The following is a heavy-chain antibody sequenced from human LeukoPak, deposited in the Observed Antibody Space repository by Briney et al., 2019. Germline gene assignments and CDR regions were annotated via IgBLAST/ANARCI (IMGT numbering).Heavy chain of an antibody. J-gene: IGHJ6*03. Sequence: GRSLRLSCAASGFTFSSHAMHWVRQAPGKGLEWVAVISYDGSNKYYADSVKGRFTISRDNSKNTLYLQMNSLRAEDTAVYYCASPYYSNYRVDYYYYYMDVWGKGTTVTVSS. CDR1: GFTFSSHA. D-gene: IGHD4-11*01. CDR3: ASPYYSNYRVDYYYYYMDV. CDR2: ISYDGSNK. V-gene: IGHV3-30-3*01.